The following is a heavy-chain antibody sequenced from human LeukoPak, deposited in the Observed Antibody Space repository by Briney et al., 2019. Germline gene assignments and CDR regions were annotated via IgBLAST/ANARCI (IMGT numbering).Heavy chain of an antibody. CDR3: ARDLVYCSSTSCWDYYYGMDV. J-gene: IGHJ6*02. Sequence: SEKVSCKASGGTFSSYAISWVRQAPGQGLEWMGRIIPILGIANYAQKFQGRVTITADKSTSTAYMELSSLRSEDTAVYYCARDLVYCSSTSCWDYYYGMDVWGQGTTVTVSS. CDR1: GGTFSSYA. V-gene: IGHV1-69*04. D-gene: IGHD2-2*01. CDR2: IIPILGIA.